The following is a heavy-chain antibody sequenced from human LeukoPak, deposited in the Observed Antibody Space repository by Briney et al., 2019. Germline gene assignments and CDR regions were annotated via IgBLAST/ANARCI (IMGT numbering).Heavy chain of an antibody. CDR3: ARYPLDYDFWSGYLSGYMDV. CDR2: IYYSGST. Sequence: SETLSLTCTVSGGSISSSSYYWGWIRQPPGKGLEWIGSIYYSGSTYYNPSLKSRVTISVDTSKNQFSLKLSSVTAADTAVYYCARYPLDYDFWSGYLSGYMDVWGKGTTVTVSS. CDR1: GGSISSSSYY. J-gene: IGHJ6*03. D-gene: IGHD3-3*01. V-gene: IGHV4-39*01.